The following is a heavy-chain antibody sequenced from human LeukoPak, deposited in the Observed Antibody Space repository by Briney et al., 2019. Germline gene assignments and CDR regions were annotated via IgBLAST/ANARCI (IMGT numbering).Heavy chain of an antibody. J-gene: IGHJ6*03. CDR1: GFTFSSYS. Sequence: PGGSLRLSCAASGFTFSSYSMNWVRQAPGKGLEWVSSISSSSSYIYYADSVKGRFTISRDNAKNSLYLQMNSLRAEDTAVYYCAKEGGVYSTPYYMDVWGKGTTVTVSS. V-gene: IGHV3-21*01. D-gene: IGHD1-26*01. CDR3: AKEGGVYSTPYYMDV. CDR2: ISSSSSYI.